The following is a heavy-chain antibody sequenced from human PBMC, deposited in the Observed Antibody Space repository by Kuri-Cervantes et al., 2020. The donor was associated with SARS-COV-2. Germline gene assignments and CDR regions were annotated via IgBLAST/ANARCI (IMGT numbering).Heavy chain of an antibody. CDR2: IDPSDSYT. CDR1: EYSFTSYW. Sequence: GESLKISCKRSEYSFTSYWISWVRQMPGKGLEWMGRIDPSDSYTNYSPSFQGHVTISADKSISTAYLQWSSLKASDTAMYYCARLAKMVRGVIGLDYWGQGTLVTVSS. CDR3: ARLAKMVRGVIGLDY. V-gene: IGHV5-10-1*01. J-gene: IGHJ4*02. D-gene: IGHD3-10*01.